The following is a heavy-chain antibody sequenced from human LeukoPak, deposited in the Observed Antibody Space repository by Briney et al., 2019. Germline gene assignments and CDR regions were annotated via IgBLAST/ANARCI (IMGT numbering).Heavy chain of an antibody. CDR1: GYTFTGYY. CDR3: ARDRGGYSSGWYDSAFDI. J-gene: IGHJ3*02. D-gene: IGHD6-19*01. Sequence: ASVKVSCTASGYTFTGYYMHWVRQAPGQGLEWMGRINPNSGGTNYAQKFQGRVTMTRDTSISTAYMELSRLRPDDTAVYYCARDRGGYSSGWYDSAFDIWGQGTMVTVSS. CDR2: INPNSGGT. V-gene: IGHV1-2*06.